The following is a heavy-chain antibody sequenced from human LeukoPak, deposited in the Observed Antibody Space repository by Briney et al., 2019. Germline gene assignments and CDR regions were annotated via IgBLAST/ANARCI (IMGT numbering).Heavy chain of an antibody. J-gene: IGHJ4*02. CDR1: GGSISSYF. CDR2: IHASGTT. Sequence: SETLSLTCNVSGGSISSYFWTWIRQAAGKGLEWIGRIHASGTTNYNSSPKSRVSMSVDTSKNQFSLKLTSVTAADTAVYFCARDGADVYGRAFDYWGQGTLVSVYS. V-gene: IGHV4-4*07. CDR3: ARDGADVYGRAFDY. D-gene: IGHD3-10*01.